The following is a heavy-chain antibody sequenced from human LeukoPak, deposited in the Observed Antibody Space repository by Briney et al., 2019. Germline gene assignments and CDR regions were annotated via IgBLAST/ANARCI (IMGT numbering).Heavy chain of an antibody. D-gene: IGHD5-18*01. V-gene: IGHV3-9*01. CDR2: ISWNSGSI. CDR3: ARDEFLQLWFHYYYYYYMDV. Sequence: PGGSLRLSCAASGFTFDDYAMHWVRQAPGKGLEWVSGISWNSGSIGYADSVKGRFTISRDNAKNSLYLQMNSLRAEDTAVYYCARDEFLQLWFHYYYYYYMDVWGKGTTVTVSS. CDR1: GFTFDDYA. J-gene: IGHJ6*03.